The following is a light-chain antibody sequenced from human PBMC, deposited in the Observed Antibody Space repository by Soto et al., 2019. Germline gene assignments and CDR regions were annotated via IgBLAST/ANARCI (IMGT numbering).Light chain of an antibody. CDR1: QSILYSSSNKNY. V-gene: IGKV4-1*01. J-gene: IGKJ3*01. Sequence: DIVMTQSPDSLAVSLGERATINCKSSQSILYSSSNKNYLAWYQQKPGQPPKLLVYWASTRESGVPDRFSGSGSGKDFTLTISSLQVEDVAVYYCQQYYSIPFTFGPGTKVDIK. CDR2: WAS. CDR3: QQYYSIPFT.